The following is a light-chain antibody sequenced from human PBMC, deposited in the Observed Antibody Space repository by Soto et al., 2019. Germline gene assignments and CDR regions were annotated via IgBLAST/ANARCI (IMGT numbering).Light chain of an antibody. CDR3: QQYNSYPWT. Sequence: DIQMTQSPSTLSASVGDRVTITCRASQSISSWLSWYQHKPGKAPQLLIYKESSLESGVPSRFSGCGSGTEFTLTISSLQPDDFATYYCQQYNSYPWTFGQGTKVEIK. V-gene: IGKV1-5*03. CDR1: QSISSW. J-gene: IGKJ1*01. CDR2: KES.